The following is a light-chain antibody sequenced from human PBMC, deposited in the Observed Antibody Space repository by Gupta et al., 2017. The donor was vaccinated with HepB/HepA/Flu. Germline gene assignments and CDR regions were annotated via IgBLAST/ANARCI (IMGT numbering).Light chain of an antibody. Sequence: SYELTQPPSVSVSPGQTASITCSGDKLGDKYACWYQQKPGQSPVLVIYQDSKRPSGIPERVSGSNSGNTDTLTISGTQAMDEADYYCQAWDSSIYVVFGGGTKLTVL. CDR1: KLGDKY. J-gene: IGLJ2*01. CDR3: QAWDSSIYVV. V-gene: IGLV3-1*01. CDR2: QDS.